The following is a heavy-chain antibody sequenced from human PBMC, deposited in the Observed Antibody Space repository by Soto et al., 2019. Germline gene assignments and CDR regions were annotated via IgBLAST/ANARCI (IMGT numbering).Heavy chain of an antibody. Sequence: SETLSLTCAVYGGSFSGYYWSWIRQPPGKGLEWIGEINHSGSTNYNPSLKSRVTISVDTSKNQFSLKLSSVTAADTAVYYCARLLPILWFGELLYTTRVSHYGMDVWGQGTTVTVSS. CDR3: ARLLPILWFGELLYTTRVSHYGMDV. J-gene: IGHJ6*02. CDR2: INHSGST. CDR1: GGSFSGYY. D-gene: IGHD3-10*01. V-gene: IGHV4-34*01.